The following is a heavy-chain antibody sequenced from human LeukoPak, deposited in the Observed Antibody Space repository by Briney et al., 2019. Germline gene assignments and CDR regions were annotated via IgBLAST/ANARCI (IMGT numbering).Heavy chain of an antibody. CDR3: AREGREWLSVGIDY. V-gene: IGHV3-30-3*01. Sequence: GSLRLSCAASGFTFSSYAVYWVRQAPGKGLEWVALISYDATNTYYADSVKGRFTISRDNSKNTLYLQMNSLRAEDTAIYYCAREGREWLSVGIDYWGQGTLVTVSS. J-gene: IGHJ4*02. CDR1: GFTFSSYA. CDR2: ISYDATNT. D-gene: IGHD6-19*01.